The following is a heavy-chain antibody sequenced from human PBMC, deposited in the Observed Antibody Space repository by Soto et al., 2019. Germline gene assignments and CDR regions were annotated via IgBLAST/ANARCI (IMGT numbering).Heavy chain of an antibody. CDR1: GGSITNGYYY. J-gene: IGHJ4*02. V-gene: IGHV4-31*03. CDR2: IYHSGRT. CDR3: ARWVEVSLDYFDS. Sequence: QVQLQESGPGLVKPSETLSLTCTVSGGSITNGYYYWSWVRQHPGKGLEWIGHIYHSGRTYYRPSLKSRVTISVDTSKSQFSLNLSSVTAADTAVYYCARWVEVSLDYFDSWGQGTPVTVSS. D-gene: IGHD2-15*01.